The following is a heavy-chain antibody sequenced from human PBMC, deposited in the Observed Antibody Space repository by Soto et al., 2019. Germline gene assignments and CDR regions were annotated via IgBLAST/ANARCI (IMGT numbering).Heavy chain of an antibody. J-gene: IGHJ6*03. Sequence: SETLSLTCTVSGGSISSYYWSWIRQPPGKGLEWIGYIYYSGSTNYNPSLKSRVTISVDTSKNQFSLKLSSVTAADTAVYYCARHSYYYFYMDVWGKGTTVTVSS. V-gene: IGHV4-59*08. CDR1: GGSISSYY. CDR3: ARHSYYYFYMDV. CDR2: IYYSGST.